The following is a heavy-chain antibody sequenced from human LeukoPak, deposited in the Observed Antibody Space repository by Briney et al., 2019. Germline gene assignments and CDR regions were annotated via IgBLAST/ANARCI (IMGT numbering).Heavy chain of an antibody. CDR1: GYSFTSYW. D-gene: IGHD2-2*01. CDR2: IYPGDSDT. Sequence: GESLKISCKGSGYSFTSYWIGWVRQMPGKGLEWMGIIYPGDSDTRYSPSFQGQVTISADKSISTAYLQWSSLKASDTAMYYCARHSLYCSSTSCPDYYYMDVWGKGTTVTVSS. V-gene: IGHV5-51*01. CDR3: ARHSLYCSSTSCPDYYYMDV. J-gene: IGHJ6*03.